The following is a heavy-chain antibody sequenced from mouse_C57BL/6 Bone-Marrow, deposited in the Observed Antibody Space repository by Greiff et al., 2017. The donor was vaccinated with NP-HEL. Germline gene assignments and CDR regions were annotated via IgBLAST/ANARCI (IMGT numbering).Heavy chain of an antibody. D-gene: IGHD2-12*01. CDR2: IYPGSGNT. V-gene: IGHV1-84*01. Sequence: QVQLQQSGPELVKPGASVKISCKASGYTFTDYYINWVKQRPGQGLAWIGWIYPGSGNTKYNEKFKGKATLTVDTSSSTAYMQLSSLTSEDSAVYFCARRYYMGDYWGQGTTLTVSS. J-gene: IGHJ2*01. CDR1: GYTFTDYY. CDR3: ARRYYMGDY.